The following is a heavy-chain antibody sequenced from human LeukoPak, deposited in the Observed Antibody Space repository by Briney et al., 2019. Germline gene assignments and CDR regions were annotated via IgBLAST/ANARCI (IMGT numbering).Heavy chain of an antibody. CDR2: IKEDGSEK. Sequence: GGSLRLSCAASGFTLSSYWMSWVRQAPGKGLEWVANIKEDGSEKYYVDSAKGRFAISRDNAKNSLYLHMNSLTAEDTAMYYCARDWVAGVPFDAFDIWDQGTMVSVSS. D-gene: IGHD3-10*01. CDR1: GFTLSSYW. J-gene: IGHJ3*02. V-gene: IGHV3-7*03. CDR3: ARDWVAGVPFDAFDI.